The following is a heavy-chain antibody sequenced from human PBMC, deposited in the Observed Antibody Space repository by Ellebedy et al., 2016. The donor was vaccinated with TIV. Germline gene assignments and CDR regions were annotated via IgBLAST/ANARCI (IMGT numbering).Heavy chain of an antibody. CDR2: IDYSGNT. D-gene: IGHD3-22*01. V-gene: IGHV4-59*08. CDR1: GGSMSSYF. J-gene: IGHJ5*02. CDR3: ARHDPRYYESSGFYYGGWFDP. Sequence: PSETLSLTCTVSGGSMSSYFWSWIRQPPGKGLEWIGYIDYSGNTNYNPSLQSRVTVSVDTSKNQFALKLSSVTAADTAAYFCARHDPRYYESSGFYYGGWFDPWGQGTLVTVSS.